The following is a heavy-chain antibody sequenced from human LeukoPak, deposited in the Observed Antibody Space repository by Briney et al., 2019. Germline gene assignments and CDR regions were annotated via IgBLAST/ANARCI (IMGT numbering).Heavy chain of an antibody. CDR3: AKSTGYSTTGRDFDS. V-gene: IGHV3-23*01. CDR2: ISGGGATT. J-gene: IGHJ4*02. D-gene: IGHD6-13*01. CDR1: GFTFSSYA. Sequence: GGSLRLSHAASGFTFSSYAMSWLRQAPGKALEWVSDISGGGATTFYADSVKGRFTISRDNSKNTLYLQLSSLRAEDTAVYYCAKSTGYSTTGRDFDSWGRGTLVTVSS.